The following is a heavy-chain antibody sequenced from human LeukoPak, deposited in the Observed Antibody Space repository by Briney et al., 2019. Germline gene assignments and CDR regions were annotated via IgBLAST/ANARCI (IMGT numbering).Heavy chain of an antibody. J-gene: IGHJ6*02. Sequence: GGSLRLSCAASGFTSDDYAMHWVRQAPGKGLEWVSLISGDGGSTYYADSVKGRFTIYRDNSKKSLYLQMNSLRTEDTALYYCAKDVYYYSQRSYGMDVWGQGTTVTVSS. CDR3: AKDVYYYSQRSYGMDV. V-gene: IGHV3-43*02. CDR1: GFTSDDYA. D-gene: IGHD3-10*01. CDR2: ISGDGGST.